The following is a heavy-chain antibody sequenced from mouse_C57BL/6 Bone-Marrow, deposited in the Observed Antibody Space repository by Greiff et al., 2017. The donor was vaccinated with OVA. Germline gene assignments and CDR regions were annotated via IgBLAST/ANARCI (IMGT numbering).Heavy chain of an antibody. D-gene: IGHD1-1*02. CDR3: ARKSPYGYYAMDY. CDR1: GYTFTDYN. J-gene: IGHJ4*01. Sequence: EVKLVESGPELVKPGASVKMSCKASGYTFTDYNMHWVKQSHGKSLEWIGYINPNNGGTSHNQKFKGKATLTVNKSSSTAYMELRSLTSEDSAVYYCARKSPYGYYAMDYWGQGTSVTVSS. CDR2: INPNNGGT. V-gene: IGHV1-22*01.